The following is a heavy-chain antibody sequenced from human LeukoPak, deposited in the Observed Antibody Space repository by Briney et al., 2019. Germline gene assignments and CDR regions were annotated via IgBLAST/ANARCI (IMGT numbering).Heavy chain of an antibody. CDR3: ARDYYDSTTYYSPFDY. Sequence: SETLSLTCTVSGASISSYYWSWIRQPAGKGLEWIGRIYTSGSTNYNPSLKSRVTMSIDTSKNQCSLKLNSVTAADTAVYYCARDYYDSTTYYSPFDYWGQGTLVTVSS. CDR2: IYTSGST. V-gene: IGHV4-4*07. D-gene: IGHD3-22*01. CDR1: GASISSYY. J-gene: IGHJ4*02.